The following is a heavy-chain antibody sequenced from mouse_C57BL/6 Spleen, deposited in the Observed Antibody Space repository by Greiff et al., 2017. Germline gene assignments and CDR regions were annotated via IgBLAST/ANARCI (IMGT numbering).Heavy chain of an antibody. CDR1: GFTFSSYA. J-gene: IGHJ2*01. D-gene: IGHD1-1*01. CDR2: ISDGGSYT. Sequence: EVKLQESGGGLVKPGGSLKLSCAASGFTFSSYAMSWVRQTPEKRLEWVATISDGGSYTYYPDNVKGRFTISRDNAKNNLYLQMSHLKSEDTAMYYCAREGYYYGSSYFDYWGQGTTLTVSS. CDR3: AREGYYYGSSYFDY. V-gene: IGHV5-4*01.